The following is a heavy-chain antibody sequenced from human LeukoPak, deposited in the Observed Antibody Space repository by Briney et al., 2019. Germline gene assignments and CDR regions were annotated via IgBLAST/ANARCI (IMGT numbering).Heavy chain of an antibody. CDR1: GFTFSNHW. CDR2: IDEGGSNA. J-gene: IGHJ4*02. V-gene: IGHV3-74*03. CDR3: IRDEALWRLDY. Sequence: TGGSPRLSCAASGFTFSNHWMHWVRQAPGKGLVWVSRIDEGGSNAMYADSVKGRFSTSRDNAKNTVNLQMNSLRAEDTGVYYCIRDEALWRLDYWGQGTLVTVSS. D-gene: IGHD2-21*01.